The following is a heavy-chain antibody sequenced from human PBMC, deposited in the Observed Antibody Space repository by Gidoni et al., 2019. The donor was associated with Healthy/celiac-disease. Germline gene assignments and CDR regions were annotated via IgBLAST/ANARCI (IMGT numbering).Heavy chain of an antibody. CDR3: ARGGKITMVRDYGMDV. D-gene: IGHD3-10*01. CDR1: GFTFSSSG. Sequence: QVQLVEPGGGVVQPGRSLRLSCAASGFTFSSSGMHWVRQAPGKGLGWVAVIWYDGSNKYYADSVKGRFTISRDNSKNTLYLQMNSLRAEDTAVYYCARGGKITMVRDYGMDVWGQGTTVTVSS. CDR2: IWYDGSNK. V-gene: IGHV3-33*01. J-gene: IGHJ6*02.